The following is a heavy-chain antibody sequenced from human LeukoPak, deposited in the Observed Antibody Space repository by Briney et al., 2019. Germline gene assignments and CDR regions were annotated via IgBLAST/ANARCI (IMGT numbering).Heavy chain of an antibody. Sequence: GGSLRLSCSASGFTFSSYAMHWVRQARGKGLEYVSAISSNGGSSYYADSVKGRFTISRDNSKNTLYLQMSSLRAEDTAVYYCVKANWGGAFDIWGQGTMVTVSS. CDR3: VKANWGGAFDI. V-gene: IGHV3-64D*09. J-gene: IGHJ3*02. D-gene: IGHD7-27*01. CDR2: ISSNGGSS. CDR1: GFTFSSYA.